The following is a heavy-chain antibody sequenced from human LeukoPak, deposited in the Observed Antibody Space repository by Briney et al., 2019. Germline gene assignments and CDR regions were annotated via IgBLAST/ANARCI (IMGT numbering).Heavy chain of an antibody. CDR1: GGTFSSYA. Sequence: EASVKVSCKASGGTFSSYAISWVRQAPGQGLEWMGRIIPILGIANYAQKFQGRVTITADKSTSTAYMELSSLRSEDTAVYYCAGSPVEWLLWDYFDYWGQGTLVTVSS. CDR3: AGSPVEWLLWDYFDY. D-gene: IGHD3-3*01. CDR2: IIPILGIA. J-gene: IGHJ4*02. V-gene: IGHV1-69*04.